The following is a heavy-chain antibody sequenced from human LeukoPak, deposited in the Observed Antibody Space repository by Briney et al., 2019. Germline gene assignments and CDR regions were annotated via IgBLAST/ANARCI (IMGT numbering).Heavy chain of an antibody. V-gene: IGHV3-23*01. J-gene: IGHJ1*01. CDR1: GFTFSSYG. Sequence: PVGSLRLSCAASGFTFSSYGMSWVRQAPGKGLEWVSAISNNGGYTYYADSVKGRFTISRDNSKNTLYLQMNSLRVEDTAVYFCARDRYFGAWGQGTLITVSS. CDR2: ISNNGGYT. D-gene: IGHD3-10*01. CDR3: ARDRYFGA.